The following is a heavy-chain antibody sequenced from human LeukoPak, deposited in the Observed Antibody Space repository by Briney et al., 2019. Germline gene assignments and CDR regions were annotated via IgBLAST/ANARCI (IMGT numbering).Heavy chain of an antibody. V-gene: IGHV4-59*12. Sequence: SETLSLTCTVSGGSISSYYWSCIRQPPGKGLEWIGYIYYSGSTNYNPSLKSRVTISVDTSKNQFSLKLSSVTAADTAVYYCARAVSPYYYYMDVWGKGTTVTVSS. CDR3: ARAVSPYYYYMDV. D-gene: IGHD3-16*01. CDR1: GGSISSYY. J-gene: IGHJ6*03. CDR2: IYYSGST.